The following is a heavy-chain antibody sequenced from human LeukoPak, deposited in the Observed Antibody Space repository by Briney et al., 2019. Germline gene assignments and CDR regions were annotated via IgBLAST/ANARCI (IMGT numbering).Heavy chain of an antibody. V-gene: IGHV1-18*01. CDR3: ARDKRILELFWFDP. CDR2: ISAYNGNT. CDR1: GYTFTSYG. Sequence: ASVKVSCKASGYTFTSYGISWVRQAPGQGLEWMGWISAYNGNTNYAQKLQGRVTMTTDTSTSTAYMELRSLRSDDTAVYYCARDKRILELFWFDPWGQGTLVTVSS. J-gene: IGHJ5*02. D-gene: IGHD1-7*01.